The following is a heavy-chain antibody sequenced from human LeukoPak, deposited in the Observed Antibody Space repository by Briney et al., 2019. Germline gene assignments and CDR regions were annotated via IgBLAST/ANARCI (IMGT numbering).Heavy chain of an antibody. J-gene: IGHJ3*02. CDR2: IYPGDSDT. CDR1: GYSFTNYW. D-gene: IGHD2-15*01. Sequence: GESLKTSCKGSGYSFTNYWIGWVRQMPGKGLEWMGIIYPGDSDTRYSPSFQGHVTISADRSISSAYLQWSSLKAPDTAMYYCARRRCSGGSCYVEWDAFDIWGQGTMVTVSS. V-gene: IGHV5-51*01. CDR3: ARRRCSGGSCYVEWDAFDI.